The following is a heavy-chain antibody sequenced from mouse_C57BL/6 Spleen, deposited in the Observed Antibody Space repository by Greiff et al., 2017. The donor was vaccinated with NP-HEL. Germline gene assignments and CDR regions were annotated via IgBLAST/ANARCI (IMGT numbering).Heavy chain of an antibody. CDR2: IRSKSNNYAT. CDR3: VRHAGYYPYYAMDY. CDR1: GFSFNTYA. V-gene: IGHV10-1*01. D-gene: IGHD2-3*01. J-gene: IGHJ4*01. Sequence: EVQGVESGGGLVQPKGSLTLSCAASGFSFNTYAMNWVRPAPGTGLEWVARIRSKSNNYATSSADSVKDRFTISRDDSESMIYLQMNNVKTEDTAMYYGVRHAGYYPYYAMDYWGQGTSVTVSS.